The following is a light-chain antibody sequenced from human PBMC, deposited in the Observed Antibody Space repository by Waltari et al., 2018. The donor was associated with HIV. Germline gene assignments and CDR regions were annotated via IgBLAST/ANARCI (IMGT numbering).Light chain of an antibody. Sequence: AIRMTQSPSSFSASTGDRVTITCRASQGISSSLAWYQQKPGKAPKLLIYGASTLQSGVPSSFSGSGSGTDFTLTISCLQSEDFATYYCQQYYNYPRTFGQGTKLEIK. CDR3: QQYYNYPRT. CDR2: GAS. J-gene: IGKJ2*01. V-gene: IGKV1-8*01. CDR1: QGISSS.